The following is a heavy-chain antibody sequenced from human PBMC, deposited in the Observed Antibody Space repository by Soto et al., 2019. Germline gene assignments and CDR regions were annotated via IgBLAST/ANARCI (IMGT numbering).Heavy chain of an antibody. V-gene: IGHV4-34*01. CDR3: ARDLKYYYGMDV. J-gene: IGHJ6*02. CDR1: GGSFSDFF. Sequence: SETLSLTCAVYGGSFSDFFWSWIRQPPGKGLEWIGESTHSRRTNYNPSLKSRVTISVDTSKNQFSLKLSSVTAADTAVYYCARDLKYYYGMDVWGQGTTVTVSS. CDR2: STHSRRT.